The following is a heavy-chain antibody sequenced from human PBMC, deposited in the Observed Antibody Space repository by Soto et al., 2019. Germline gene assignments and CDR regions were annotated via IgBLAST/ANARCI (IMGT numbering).Heavy chain of an antibody. Sequence: PSETLSLTCSVSGADINTYSWTWIRQPAGKGLEWIGRIYTSASINYNPSLRGRVTLSVDTSTNQVSLKLASVTAADTAVYYCARDREAGYNCHYGMDGWGQGTTVTVSS. V-gene: IGHV4-4*07. CDR3: ARDREAGYNCHYGMDG. D-gene: IGHD6-19*01. J-gene: IGHJ6*02. CDR2: IYTSASI. CDR1: GADINTYS.